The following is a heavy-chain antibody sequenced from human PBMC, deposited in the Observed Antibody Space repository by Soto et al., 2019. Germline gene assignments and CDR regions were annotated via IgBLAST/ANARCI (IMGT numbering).Heavy chain of an antibody. CDR1: GFSLSTSGVG. D-gene: IGHD3-3*01. J-gene: IGHJ6*03. CDR2: IYWDDDK. CDR3: AHSYDFWSGPDYYYYYYMDV. V-gene: IGHV2-5*02. Sequence: SGPTLVKPTQTLTLTCTFSGFSLSTSGVGVGWIRQPPGKALEWLALIYWDDDKRYSPSLKSRLTITKDTSKNQVVLTMTNMDPVDTATYYCAHSYDFWSGPDYYYYYYMDVWGKGTTVTVSS.